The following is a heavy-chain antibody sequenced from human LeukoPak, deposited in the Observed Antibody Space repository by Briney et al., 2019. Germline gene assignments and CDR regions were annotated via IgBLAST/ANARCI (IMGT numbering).Heavy chain of an antibody. V-gene: IGHV3-48*04. Sequence: GGSLRLSCAASGFTFSGYGINWVRQAPGKGLEWVSYISTSSSTIYYADSVRGRFTISRDNAKNSLYLQMNSLRAEDTAVYYCARDRAVAGLFDYWGQGTLVTVSS. CDR1: GFTFSGYG. CDR2: ISTSSSTI. J-gene: IGHJ4*02. CDR3: ARDRAVAGLFDY. D-gene: IGHD6-19*01.